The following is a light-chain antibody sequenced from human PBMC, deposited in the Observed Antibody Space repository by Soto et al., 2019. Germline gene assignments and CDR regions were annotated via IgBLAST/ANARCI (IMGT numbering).Light chain of an antibody. CDR3: QHTGT. Sequence: DIQMTQSPSTLSASVGDRVTITCRASQSISSWLAWYQQKPGKAPKLLIYKASSLESGVPSRFSGSGSGTEFTLTISSLQPDDFATYYCQHTGTCGQGTKVEIK. V-gene: IGKV1-5*03. CDR2: KAS. CDR1: QSISSW. J-gene: IGKJ1*01.